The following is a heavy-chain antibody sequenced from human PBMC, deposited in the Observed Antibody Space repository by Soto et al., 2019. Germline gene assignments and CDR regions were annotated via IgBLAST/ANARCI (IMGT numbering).Heavy chain of an antibody. CDR3: AKDGDVVANEMGY. J-gene: IGHJ4*02. D-gene: IGHD2-21*01. CDR2: ISFNGDNE. CDR1: GFIFSNYG. V-gene: IGHV3-30*18. Sequence: QVQLAESGGGVVQPGKSLRLSCTASGFIFSNYGMHWVRQAPGKGLEWVAVISFNGDNEYYAASVKGRFTISRDNSKNTLFLQMNSLRAEDTAVYYCAKDGDVVANEMGYWGQGTLVTVSS.